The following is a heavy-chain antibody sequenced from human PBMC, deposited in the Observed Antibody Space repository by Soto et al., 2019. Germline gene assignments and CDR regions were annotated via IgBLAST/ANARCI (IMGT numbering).Heavy chain of an antibody. CDR2: IDGSGGIT. CDR3: VKNSGWFNT. Sequence: QLLQSGGGLVQRGGSLTLSCAASGFTFGATDMSWVRQAPGEGLEWVSTIDGSGGITYYADSVKGRFTISRDNSRNTVYLQMNSLRGDDTALYYCVKNSGWFNTWGQGALVTVSS. CDR1: GFTFGATD. D-gene: IGHD3-10*01. J-gene: IGHJ5*02. V-gene: IGHV3-23*01.